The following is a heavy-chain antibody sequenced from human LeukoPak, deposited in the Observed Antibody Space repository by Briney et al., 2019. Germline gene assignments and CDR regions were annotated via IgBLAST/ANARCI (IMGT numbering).Heavy chain of an antibody. V-gene: IGHV3-30*02. CDR3: AKGLLTTVTPFDY. Sequence: GGSLRLSCAASGFTFSNYGMHWVRQAPGKGLEWVAFVRHDGSNKYYADSVQGRFTISRDNSKNTLYLQMNSLRTEDTAVYYCAKGLLTTVTPFDYWGQGTLVTVSS. J-gene: IGHJ4*02. CDR2: VRHDGSNK. CDR1: GFTFSNYG. D-gene: IGHD4-11*01.